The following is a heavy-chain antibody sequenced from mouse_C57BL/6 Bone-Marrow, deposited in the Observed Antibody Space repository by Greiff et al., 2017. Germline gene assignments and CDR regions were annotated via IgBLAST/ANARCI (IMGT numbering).Heavy chain of an antibody. CDR2: ISSGSSTI. V-gene: IGHV5-17*01. CDR3: AKVYYDYDVWYFDV. Sequence: EVHLVESGGGLVKPGGSLKLSCAASGFTFSDYGMHWVRQAPEKGLEWVAYISSGSSTIYYADKVKGRFTISSDNAKHTLFLQMTSLRSEDTAMYYCAKVYYDYDVWYFDVWGTGTTVTVSS. J-gene: IGHJ1*03. CDR1: GFTFSDYG. D-gene: IGHD2-4*01.